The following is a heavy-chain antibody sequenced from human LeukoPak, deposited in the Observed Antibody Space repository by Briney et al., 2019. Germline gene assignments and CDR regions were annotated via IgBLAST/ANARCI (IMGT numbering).Heavy chain of an antibody. CDR3: ARGEIVVVPAAHTGDY. CDR1: GYTFTGYY. CDR2: INPNSGGT. V-gene: IGHV1-2*02. J-gene: IGHJ4*02. Sequence: ASVKVSCKASGYTFTGYYMHWVRQAPGQGLEWMGWINPNSGGTNYAQKFQGRVTMTRDTSISTAYMELSRLRSDDTAVYYCARGEIVVVPAAHTGDYWGLGTLVTVSS. D-gene: IGHD2-2*01.